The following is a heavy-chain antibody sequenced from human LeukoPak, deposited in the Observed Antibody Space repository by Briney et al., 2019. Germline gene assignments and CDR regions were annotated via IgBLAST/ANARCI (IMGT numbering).Heavy chain of an antibody. J-gene: IGHJ5*02. CDR2: ISYDGSNK. CDR3: ARDLLPRGFDP. V-gene: IGHV3-30-3*01. CDR1: GFTFSSYA. Sequence: GGSLRLSCAASGFTFSSYAMHWVRQAPGKGLEWVAVISYDGSNKYYADSVKGRFTISRDNSKNALYLQMNSLRAEDTAVYYCARDLLPRGFDPWGQGTLVTVSS.